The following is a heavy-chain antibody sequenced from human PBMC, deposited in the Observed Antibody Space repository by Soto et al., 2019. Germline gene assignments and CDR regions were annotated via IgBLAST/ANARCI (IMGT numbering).Heavy chain of an antibody. Sequence: GGSLRLSCAASGFTFSTYWMHWVRQAPGKGLVWVSRINSDGSTGSYADSVKGRFTISRDNAKNTLFLQMTSLRPEDSAVYYCARGPVTIPSPYYYYYMDVWGKGTTVTVS. CDR3: ARGPVTIPSPYYYYYMDV. CDR2: INSDGSTG. D-gene: IGHD3-3*01. J-gene: IGHJ6*03. CDR1: GFTFSTYW. V-gene: IGHV3-74*01.